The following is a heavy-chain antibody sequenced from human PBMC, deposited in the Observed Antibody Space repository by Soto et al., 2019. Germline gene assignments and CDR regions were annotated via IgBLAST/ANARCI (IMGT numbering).Heavy chain of an antibody. D-gene: IGHD2-15*01. CDR2: ISAHNGNT. V-gene: IGHV1-18*01. CDR3: ARGWYGDY. Sequence: QVHLVQSGAEVKKPGASVKVSCKASGYTFTSYGITWVRQAPGQGLEWIGWISAHNGNTDYAQKLQGRVIVTRDTSTSTAYMELRSLISEVTAVYYCARGWYGDYWGQGALVTVSS. CDR1: GYTFTSYG. J-gene: IGHJ4*02.